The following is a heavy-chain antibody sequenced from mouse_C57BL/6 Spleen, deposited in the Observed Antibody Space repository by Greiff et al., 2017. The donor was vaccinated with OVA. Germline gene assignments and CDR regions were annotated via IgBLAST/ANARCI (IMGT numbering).Heavy chain of an antibody. CDR1: GYTFTSYW. V-gene: IGHV1-52*01. CDR3: AREVPGYAMDY. CDR2: IDPSDSDT. J-gene: IGHJ4*01. Sequence: QVQLQQPGAELVRPGSSVKLSCKASGYTFTSYWMHWVKQRPIQGLEWIGNIDPSDSDTHYNQKFKDKATLTVDKSTSTAYMQLSSLTSEDSAVYYGAREVPGYAMDYWGQGTSVTVSS.